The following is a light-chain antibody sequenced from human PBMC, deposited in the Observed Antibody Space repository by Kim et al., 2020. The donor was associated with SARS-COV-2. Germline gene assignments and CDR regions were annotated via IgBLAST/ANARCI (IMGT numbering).Light chain of an antibody. Sequence: QSITISCTGTSSDVGGYNYVSWYQHHPGKAPKFMIYDVSKRPSGVSNRFSGSKSGNTASLTISGLQAEDEADYYCSSYTSSSTLVFGGGTQLAVL. CDR1: SSDVGGYNY. CDR2: DVS. V-gene: IGLV2-14*03. J-gene: IGLJ2*01. CDR3: SSYTSSSTLV.